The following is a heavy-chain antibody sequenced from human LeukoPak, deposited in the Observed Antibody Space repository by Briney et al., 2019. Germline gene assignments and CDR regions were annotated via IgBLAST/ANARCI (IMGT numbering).Heavy chain of an antibody. D-gene: IGHD1-26*01. CDR2: IYYSGST. J-gene: IGHJ4*02. V-gene: IGHV4-59*11. CDR3: ARVSGSYDYFDY. CDR1: GGSISSHY. Sequence: SETLSLTCAVSGGSISSHYWSWLRQPPGKGLEWIGYIYYSGSTNYNPSLKSRVTISVDTSKNQFSLKLSSVTAADTAVYYCARVSGSYDYFDYWGQGTLVTVSS.